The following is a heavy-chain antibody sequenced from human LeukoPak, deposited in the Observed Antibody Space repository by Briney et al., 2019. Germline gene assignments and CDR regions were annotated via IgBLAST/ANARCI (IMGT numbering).Heavy chain of an antibody. V-gene: IGHV7-4-1*02. D-gene: IGHD3-22*01. J-gene: IGHJ5*02. CDR2: INTNTGNP. Sequence: ASVKVSCKASGYTFTNYAMNWVRQAPGQGLEWMGWINTNTGNPTYAQGFTGRFVFSLDTSVSTAYLQISSLKAEDTAVYYCAREAYYYDSSGYYYRWFDPWGQGTLVTVSS. CDR1: GYTFTNYA. CDR3: AREAYYYDSSGYYYRWFDP.